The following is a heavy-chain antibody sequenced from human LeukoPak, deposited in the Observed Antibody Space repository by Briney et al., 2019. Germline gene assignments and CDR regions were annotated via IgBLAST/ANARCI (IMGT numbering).Heavy chain of an antibody. D-gene: IGHD2-2*01. CDR2: ISAYNGNT. Sequence: ASVKVSCKASGYTFTSYGISWVRQAPGQGLEWMGWISAYNGNTNYAQKLQGRVTMTTDTSTSTAYMELRSLRSDDTAVYYCARVGRYCSSTSCANWFDPRGQGTLVTVSS. CDR1: GYTFTSYG. V-gene: IGHV1-18*01. CDR3: ARVGRYCSSTSCANWFDP. J-gene: IGHJ5*02.